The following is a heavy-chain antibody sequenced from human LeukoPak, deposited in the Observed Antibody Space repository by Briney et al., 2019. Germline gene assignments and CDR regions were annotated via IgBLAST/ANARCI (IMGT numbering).Heavy chain of an antibody. V-gene: IGHV5-51*01. CDR3: ASPQGGYCSSTSCRGAFDI. CDR2: IYPGDSDT. Sequence: GESLKISCKGSGYSFTSYWIGWVRQMPGKGLEWMGIIYPGDSDTRYSPSFQGQVTISADKSISTAYLQWSSLKASDTAMYYCASPQGGYCSSTSCRGAFDIWGQGTMVTVSS. J-gene: IGHJ3*02. CDR1: GYSFTSYW. D-gene: IGHD2-2*01.